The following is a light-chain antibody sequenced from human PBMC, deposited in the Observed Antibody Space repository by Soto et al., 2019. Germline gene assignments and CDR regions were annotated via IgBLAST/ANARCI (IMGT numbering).Light chain of an antibody. CDR2: AAY. Sequence: AMRMTQYRSSLSGSAGERFTGTSVASQGISSYLAWYQQKPGKATKLLIYAAYTLQSGATSRFSGSGSGTDSPLTTSSLQPEDFATYYCQQSYSTPFTVGPVTRLEI. V-gene: IGKV1-8*01. CDR3: QQSYSTPFT. CDR1: QGISSY. J-gene: IGKJ5*01.